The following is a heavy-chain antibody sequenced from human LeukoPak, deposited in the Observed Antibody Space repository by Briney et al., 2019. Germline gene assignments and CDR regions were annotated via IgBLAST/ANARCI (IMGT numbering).Heavy chain of an antibody. CDR3: ARGETGGTRRLAFYH. J-gene: IGHJ4*02. V-gene: IGHV4-4*07. CDR1: GGSISGYY. Sequence: SETLSLTCTVSGGSISGYYWSWIRQPAGKGLEWIGRIYSSGSTDYDPSLKSRVTMSVDTSKSQFSLKLNSVTAADTAVYYCARGETGGTRRLAFYHWGQGTLVTVSS. CDR2: IYSSGST. D-gene: IGHD3-16*01.